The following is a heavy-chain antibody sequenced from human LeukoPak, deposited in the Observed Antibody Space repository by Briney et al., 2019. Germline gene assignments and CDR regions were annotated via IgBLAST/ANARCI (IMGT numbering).Heavy chain of an antibody. J-gene: IGHJ3*02. CDR2: ISAYNGNT. V-gene: IGHV1-18*01. CDR1: GYTFTSYG. Sequence: WASVKVSCKASGYTFTSYGISWVRQAPGQGLEWMGWISAYNGNTNYAQKLQGRVTMTTDTSTSTAYMELRSLRSDDTAVYYCARAPPDCSSTSCYPPAFDIWDQGTMVTVSS. D-gene: IGHD2-2*01. CDR3: ARAPPDCSSTSCYPPAFDI.